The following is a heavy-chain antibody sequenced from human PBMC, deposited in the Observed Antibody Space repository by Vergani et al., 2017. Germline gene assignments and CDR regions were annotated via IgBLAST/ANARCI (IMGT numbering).Heavy chain of an antibody. V-gene: IGHV3-48*02. CDR1: GFTFSSYS. CDR2: ISSSSSTI. D-gene: IGHD3-22*01. J-gene: IGHJ4*02. CDR3: ARLEDSSGYYTVLDY. Sequence: VQLVESGGGLVKPGGSLRLSCAASGFTFSSYSMNWVRQAPGKGLEWVSYISSSSSTIYYADSVKGRFTISRDNAKNSLYLQMNSLRDEDTAVYYCARLEDSSGYYTVLDYWGQGTLVTVSS.